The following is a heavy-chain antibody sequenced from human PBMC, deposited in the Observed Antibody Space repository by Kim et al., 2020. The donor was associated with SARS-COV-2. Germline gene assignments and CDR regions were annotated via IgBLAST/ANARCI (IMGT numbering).Heavy chain of an antibody. D-gene: IGHD6-13*01. CDR2: ISYDGSNK. CDR1: GFTFSSYA. Sequence: GGSLRLSCAASGFTFSSYAMHWVRQAPGKGLEWVAVISYDGSNKYYADSVKGRFTISRDNSKNTLYLQMNSLRAEDTAVYYCARAGSSWYVVYYFDYWGQGTLAT. CDR3: ARAGSSWYVVYYFDY. J-gene: IGHJ4*02. V-gene: IGHV3-30*04.